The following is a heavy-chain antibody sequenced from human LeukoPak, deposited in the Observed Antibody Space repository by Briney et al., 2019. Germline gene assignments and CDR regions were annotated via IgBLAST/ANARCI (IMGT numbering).Heavy chain of an antibody. J-gene: IGHJ4*02. V-gene: IGHV4-61*01. D-gene: IGHD5-18*01. CDR2: IYYSGST. Sequence: SETLSLTCTVSGGSVSSGSYYWSWIRQPPGKGLEWIGYIYYSGSTNYNPSLKSRVTISVDTSKNQFSLKLSSVTTADTAVYYCANREYSYGYGYWGQGTLVTVSS. CDR3: ANREYSYGYGY. CDR1: GGSVSSGSYY.